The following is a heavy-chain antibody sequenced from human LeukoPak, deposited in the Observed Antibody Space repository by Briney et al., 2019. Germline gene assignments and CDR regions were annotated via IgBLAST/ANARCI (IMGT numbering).Heavy chain of an antibody. Sequence: GGSLRLSCAASSFTFSDYYMNWMRQAPGKGLEWVYTISYADSVRGRFTISRDNTKNSLYLQMDSLTAEDTAVYYCARDGGSGWSFDYWGQGILVAVSS. CDR3: ARDGGSGWSFDY. V-gene: IGHV3-11*01. CDR2: TI. CDR1: SFTFSDYY. D-gene: IGHD6-19*01. J-gene: IGHJ4*02.